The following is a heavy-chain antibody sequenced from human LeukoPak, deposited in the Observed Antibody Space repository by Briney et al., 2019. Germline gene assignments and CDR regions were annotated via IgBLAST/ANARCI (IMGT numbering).Heavy chain of an antibody. Sequence: GSSVKVSCKASGGTFSSYGISWVRQAPGQGLEWMGWISAYNGNTNYAQKLQGRVTMTTDTSTSTAYMELRSLRSDDTAVYYCARDKAYDYVWGSYRKEVTPPQWFDPWGQGTLVTVSS. CDR2: ISAYNGNT. D-gene: IGHD3-16*02. J-gene: IGHJ5*02. CDR1: GGTFSSYG. V-gene: IGHV1-18*01. CDR3: ARDKAYDYVWGSYRKEVTPPQWFDP.